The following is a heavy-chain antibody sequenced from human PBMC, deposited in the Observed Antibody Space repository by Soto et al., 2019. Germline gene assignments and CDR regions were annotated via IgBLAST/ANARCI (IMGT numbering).Heavy chain of an antibody. D-gene: IGHD1-26*01. Sequence: ASVKVSCKASGYTFTGYYVHWVRQAPGQGLAGMGWINPNSGDTYLAQRFQGRVTMNSDTSIGTAYMELRGLTSDDTAEYYCAKGGAIVAAGTRVYLYNAMDVWGQGTTVTVSS. V-gene: IGHV1-2*02. J-gene: IGHJ6*02. CDR2: INPNSGDT. CDR1: GYTFTGYY. CDR3: AKGGAIVAAGTRVYLYNAMDV.